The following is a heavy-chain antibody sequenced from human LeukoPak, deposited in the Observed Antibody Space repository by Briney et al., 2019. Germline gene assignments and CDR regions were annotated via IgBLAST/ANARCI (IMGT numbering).Heavy chain of an antibody. Sequence: PGGSLRLSCAASRVIFDDYGMSWVRQAPGKGLEWVSGIDWNGGSTGYADSVKGRFTISRDNAKNSLYLQMNSLRAEDTALYYCARARGSSTTYYYHYMDVWGKGTTVTASS. V-gene: IGHV3-20*04. CDR2: IDWNGGST. CDR1: RVIFDDYG. CDR3: ARARGSSTTYYYHYMDV. J-gene: IGHJ6*03. D-gene: IGHD6-6*01.